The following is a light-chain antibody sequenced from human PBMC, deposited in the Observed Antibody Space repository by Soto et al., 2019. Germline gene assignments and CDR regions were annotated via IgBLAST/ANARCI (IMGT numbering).Light chain of an antibody. CDR2: GAS. J-gene: IGKJ4*01. V-gene: IGKV3-15*01. CDR3: QQYIRWPLT. Sequence: EMVVTQSPATLSVSPGERATLSCRASQDVSSNLAWYQQKPGQAPSLLIYGASTRATGTPARFSGSGSGTEFTLTISSLQYEDYAVYFCQQYIRWPLTFCGGTKVEI. CDR1: QDVSSN.